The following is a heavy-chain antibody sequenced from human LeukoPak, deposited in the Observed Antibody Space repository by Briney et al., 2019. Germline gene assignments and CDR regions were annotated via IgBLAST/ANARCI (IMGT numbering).Heavy chain of an antibody. CDR1: GFIFSSFD. CDR3: AKLATSHTIFDA. Sequence: QAGGSLRLSCAASGFIFSSFDMHWVRQAPGKGLEWVAFIRYDGTTKNYADSVKGRFAISRDNSKNTLYLQMNSLRAEDTAVYYCAKLATSHTIFDAWGQGTMVTVSS. J-gene: IGHJ3*01. CDR2: IRYDGTTK. V-gene: IGHV3-30*02. D-gene: IGHD3-3*01.